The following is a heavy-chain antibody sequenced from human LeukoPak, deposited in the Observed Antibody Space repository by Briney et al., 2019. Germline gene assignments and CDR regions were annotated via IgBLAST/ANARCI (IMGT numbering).Heavy chain of an antibody. Sequence: PGGSLRLSCAASGFTFSTYWMSWVRQAPGKGLEWVANIKHDGSEKYYVDSVKGRFTISRDNAMNSLYLQMNSLRAEDTAVYYCARVGDLSLPAAIPLDYRGQGTLVNGSS. J-gene: IGHJ4*02. D-gene: IGHD2-2*02. V-gene: IGHV3-7*03. CDR3: ARVGDLSLPAAIPLDY. CDR2: IKHDGSEK. CDR1: GFTFSTYW.